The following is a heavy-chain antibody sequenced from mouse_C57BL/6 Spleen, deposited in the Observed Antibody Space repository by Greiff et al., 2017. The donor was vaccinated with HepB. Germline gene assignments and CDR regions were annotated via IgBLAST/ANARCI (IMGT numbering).Heavy chain of an antibody. V-gene: IGHV1-82*01. CDR2: IYPGDGDT. CDR3: ARIGRYAMDY. J-gene: IGHJ4*01. Sequence: VQLKESGPELVKPGASVKISCKASGYAFSSSWMNWVKQRPGKGLEWIGRIYPGDGDTNYNGKFKGKATLTADKSSSTAYMQLSSLTSEDSAVYFCARIGRYAMDYWGQGTSVTVSS. CDR1: GYAFSSSW.